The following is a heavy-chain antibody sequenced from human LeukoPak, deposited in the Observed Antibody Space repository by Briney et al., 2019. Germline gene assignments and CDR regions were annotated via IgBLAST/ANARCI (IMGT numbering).Heavy chain of an antibody. J-gene: IGHJ4*02. CDR1: GGSISSYY. Sequence: SETLSLTCTVSGGSISSYYWSWIRQPPGKALEWIGYIYYTGSTNYNPSLKSRVTISVDTSKNKFSLKPRSVTAADTAVYYCATWPLYSSSIDYWGQGTLVTVSS. D-gene: IGHD6-13*01. CDR2: IYYTGST. CDR3: ATWPLYSSSIDY. V-gene: IGHV4-59*01.